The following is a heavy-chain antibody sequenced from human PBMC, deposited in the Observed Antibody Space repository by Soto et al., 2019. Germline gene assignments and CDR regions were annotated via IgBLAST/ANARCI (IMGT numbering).Heavy chain of an antibody. V-gene: IGHV3-30*04. CDR1: GFPLRNFA. Sequence: GGSLRLSCAASGFPLRNFAMHWVRQAPGKGLEWVAGMAVNGSNTLYGDFVKGRFTISRDNSKDTLDLHMNSLRAEDTAVYYCARDGVSGKGPLDVWGQGTTVTVSS. D-gene: IGHD6-25*01. J-gene: IGHJ6*02. CDR3: ARDGVSGKGPLDV. CDR2: MAVNGSNT.